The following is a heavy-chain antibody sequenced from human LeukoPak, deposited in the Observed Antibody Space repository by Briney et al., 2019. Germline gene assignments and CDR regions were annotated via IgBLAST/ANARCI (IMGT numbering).Heavy chain of an antibody. CDR3: ARRIGGANNFDN. Sequence: GGSLRLSCAASGFTFSSYAMSWVRQAPGKGLEWVSGTSGSGGTTYYADSVKGRFTISRDNTKNTLYLQMNSLRAEDTAVYYCARRIGGANNFDNWGQGTPVTVSS. CDR1: GFTFSSYA. CDR2: TSGSGGTT. J-gene: IGHJ4*02. V-gene: IGHV3-23*01. D-gene: IGHD1-26*01.